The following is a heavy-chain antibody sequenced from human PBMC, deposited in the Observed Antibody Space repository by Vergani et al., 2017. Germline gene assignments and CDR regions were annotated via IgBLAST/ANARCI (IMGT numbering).Heavy chain of an antibody. CDR1: GYTFTGYY. D-gene: IGHD5-18*01. J-gene: IGHJ6*02. CDR3: ARDMSDTAIWTIYYGMDV. Sequence: QVQLVQSGAEVKKPGASVKVSCKASGYTFTGYYMHWVRQAPGQGLEWMGWINPNSGGTNYAQKFQGRVTMTRDTSISTAYMELSRLRSDDTAVYYCARDMSDTAIWTIYYGMDVWGQGTTVTVSS. CDR2: INPNSGGT. V-gene: IGHV1-2*02.